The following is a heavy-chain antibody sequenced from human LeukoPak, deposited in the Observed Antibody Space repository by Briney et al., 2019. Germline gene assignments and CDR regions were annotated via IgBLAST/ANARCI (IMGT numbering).Heavy chain of an antibody. CDR1: GFTFSSYG. D-gene: IGHD6-13*01. J-gene: IGHJ4*02. Sequence: PGGSLRLSCAASGFTFSSYGMHWVRQAPGKGLEWVAFIRYDGSNKYYADSVKGRFTISRDNSKNTLYLQMNSLRAEDTAVYYCARDLRAALDYWGQGTLVTVSS. V-gene: IGHV3-30*02. CDR3: ARDLRAALDY. CDR2: IRYDGSNK.